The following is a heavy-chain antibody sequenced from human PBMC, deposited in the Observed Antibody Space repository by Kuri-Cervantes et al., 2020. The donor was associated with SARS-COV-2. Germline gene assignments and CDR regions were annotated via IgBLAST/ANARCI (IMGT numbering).Heavy chain of an antibody. V-gene: IGHV1-2*02. Sequence: ASVKVSCKASGYTFTGYYMHWVRQAPGQGPEWMGWINPNSGGTNYAQKFQGRVTMTRDTSISTAYMELSRLSSDGTAGYCCARAHCSSTSCYEDVWGKGTTVTVSS. CDR2: INPNSGGT. D-gene: IGHD2-2*01. CDR3: ARAHCSSTSCYEDV. CDR1: GYTFTGYY. J-gene: IGHJ6*04.